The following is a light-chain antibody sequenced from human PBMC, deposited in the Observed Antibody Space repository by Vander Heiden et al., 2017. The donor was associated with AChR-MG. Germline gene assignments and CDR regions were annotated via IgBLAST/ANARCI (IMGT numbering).Light chain of an antibody. CDR1: SPNIGPNT. Sequence: QSVLTQPPSASGPPGQRVPPSCSGSSPNIGPNTVNWYQQLPGTAPQLRIYSVGQRPSGVPDRLSGSKSGTSASLAISGLQSEDEADYDGATWDDSLSGPVFGGGTKLTVL. V-gene: IGLV1-44*01. J-gene: IGLJ2*01. CDR2: SVG. CDR3: ATWDDSLSGPV.